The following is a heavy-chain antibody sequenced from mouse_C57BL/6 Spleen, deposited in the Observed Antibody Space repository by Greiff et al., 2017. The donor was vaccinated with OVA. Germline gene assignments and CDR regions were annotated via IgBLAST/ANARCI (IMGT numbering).Heavy chain of an antibody. CDR1: GFNIKNTY. J-gene: IGHJ1*03. D-gene: IGHD1-1*01. Sequence: VQLQQSVAELVRPGASVKLSCTASGFNIKNTYMHWVKQRPEQGLEWIGRIDPANGNTKYAPKFQGKATITADTSSNTAYLQLSSLTSEDTAIYSCATLMTTVVATGYFEVWGTGTTVTVSS. CDR3: ATLMTTVVATGYFEV. CDR2: IDPANGNT. V-gene: IGHV14-3*01.